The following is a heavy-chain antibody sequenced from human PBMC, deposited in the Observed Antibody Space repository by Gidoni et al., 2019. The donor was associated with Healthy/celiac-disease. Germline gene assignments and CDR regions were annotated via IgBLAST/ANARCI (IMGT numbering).Heavy chain of an antibody. CDR1: GLPVSSSG. J-gene: IGHJ6*02. Sequence: QVQLVESGGGVVQPGRSLRLSCAASGLPVSSSGMHLVRQAPGKGLEWVAVISYDGSNKYYADSVKGRFTISRDNSKNTLYLQMNSLRAEDTAVYYCAKVVYSYGQYYYYGMDVWGQGTTVTVSS. CDR3: AKVVYSYGQYYYYGMDV. CDR2: ISYDGSNK. V-gene: IGHV3-30*18. D-gene: IGHD5-18*01.